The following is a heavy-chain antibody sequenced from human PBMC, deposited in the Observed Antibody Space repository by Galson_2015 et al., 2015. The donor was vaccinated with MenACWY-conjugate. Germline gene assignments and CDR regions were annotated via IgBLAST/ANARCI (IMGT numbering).Heavy chain of an antibody. Sequence: SLRLSCAASGFTFSNYAMSWVRQAPGKGLEWVSAITGSGRGTYYADSVKGRFTISRDNSKSTLYLQMNSLRAEDTAVFYCAKDEGHSGNWYVGLDVWGKGTTVTVSS. CDR3: AKDEGHSGNWYVGLDV. CDR1: GFTFSNYA. D-gene: IGHD6-13*01. CDR2: ITGSGRGT. V-gene: IGHV3-23*01. J-gene: IGHJ6*04.